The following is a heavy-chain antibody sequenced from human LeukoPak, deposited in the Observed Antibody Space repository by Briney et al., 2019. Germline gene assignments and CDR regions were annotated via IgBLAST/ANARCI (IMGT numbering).Heavy chain of an antibody. CDR3: ARDRMVPAYYYYGMDV. Sequence: GGSLRLSCAASGFTVSSNYMSWVRQAPGKGLEWVSVIYSGGSTYYADSVKGRFTISRDNSKNTLYLQMNSLRAEDTAVYYCARDRMVPAYYYYGMDVWGQGTTVTVSS. CDR2: IYSGGST. V-gene: IGHV3-66*01. J-gene: IGHJ6*02. CDR1: GFTVSSNY. D-gene: IGHD3-10*01.